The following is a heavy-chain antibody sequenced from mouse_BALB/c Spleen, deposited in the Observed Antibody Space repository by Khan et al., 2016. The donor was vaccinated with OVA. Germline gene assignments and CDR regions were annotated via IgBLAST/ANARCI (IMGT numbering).Heavy chain of an antibody. D-gene: IGHD2-10*01. CDR2: IWAGGST. CDR3: VRETAYYGNYEAMDY. CDR1: GFSLTNYG. V-gene: IGHV2-9*02. J-gene: IGHJ4*01. Sequence: QVQLKESGPGLVAPSQSLSITCTVSGFSLTNYGVHWVRQPPGKGLEWLGIIWAGGSTNYNSALMSRVSIRKDNAKSQVFLKMNSLQTDVTAIYYCVRETAYYGNYEAMDYWGQGTSVTVSS.